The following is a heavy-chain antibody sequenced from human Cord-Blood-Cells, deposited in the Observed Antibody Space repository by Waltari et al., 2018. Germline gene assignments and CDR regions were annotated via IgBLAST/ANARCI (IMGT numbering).Heavy chain of an antibody. CDR3: ARSPKLDLRRSGAFDI. D-gene: IGHD1-7*01. CDR1: GFSLSNARMG. V-gene: IGHV2-26*01. CDR2: IFLNDEK. J-gene: IGHJ3*02. Sequence: QVTLKESGPVLVKPTETLTLTCNVSGFSLSNARMGVSWFRKPPGKALEWLAHIFLNDEKSYSTSLMSRRTSSMDTSKSQVVLTMTNMDPVNTATYYCARSPKLDLRRSGAFDIWGQGTMVTVSS.